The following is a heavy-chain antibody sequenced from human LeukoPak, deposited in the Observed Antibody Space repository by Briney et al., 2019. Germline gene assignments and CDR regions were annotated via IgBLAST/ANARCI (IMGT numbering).Heavy chain of an antibody. D-gene: IGHD3-10*01. J-gene: IGHJ4*02. V-gene: IGHV3-21*06. CDR2: ISPDGETT. Sequence: GGSLRLSCEASGFAFSSISMNWVRQAPGKGLEWVSSISPDGETTYHADSVKGRFTTSRDNAKSSLYLQMNSLRAEDTALYYCTRDLPVPSLVRGIIIYGLIDYWGQGTLVTVSS. CDR1: GFAFSSIS. CDR3: TRDLPVPSLVRGIIIYGLIDY.